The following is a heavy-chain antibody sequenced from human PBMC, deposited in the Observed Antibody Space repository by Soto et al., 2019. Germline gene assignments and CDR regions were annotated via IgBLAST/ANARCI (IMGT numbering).Heavy chain of an antibody. CDR2: IIPISEKT. Sequence: QVQLVQSGAEVKKPGSSVKVSCKASGGTFSSLDINWVRQAPGQGLEWMGGIIPISEKTNYAQIFQGRVSIVADKSTSTAYMELSRLRSEDTAVYYCARALLSHSYDSGGYDSYFHAMDVWGQGTPVTVSS. D-gene: IGHD3-22*01. CDR1: GGTFSSLD. V-gene: IGHV1-69*06. CDR3: ARALLSHSYDSGGYDSYFHAMDV. J-gene: IGHJ6*02.